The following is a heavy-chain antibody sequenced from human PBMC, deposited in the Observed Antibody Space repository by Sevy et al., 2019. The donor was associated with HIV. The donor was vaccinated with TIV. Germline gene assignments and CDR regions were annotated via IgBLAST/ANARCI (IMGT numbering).Heavy chain of an antibody. Sequence: GGSLRLSCAASGFTVSSNYMSWVRQAPGKGLEWVSVIYSGGSTYYADSVKGRFTISRDNSKNTLYLQMNSLRAEDTAVYYCARDRNNSGSRNAFDIWGQGTMVTVSS. CDR1: GFTVSSNY. V-gene: IGHV3-53*01. D-gene: IGHD1-26*01. CDR3: ARDRNNSGSRNAFDI. J-gene: IGHJ3*02. CDR2: IYSGGST.